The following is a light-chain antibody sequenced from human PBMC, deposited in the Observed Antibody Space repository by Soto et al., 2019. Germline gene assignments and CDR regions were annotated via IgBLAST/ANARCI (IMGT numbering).Light chain of an antibody. Sequence: EIVLTQSPGTLSLSPGERATLSCRASQSLDSSYLAWYQQKPGQAPRLLIYGASSRATDIPDRFTGTRSGTDFTLTISRLEPEYFAVYYCQEHDDSPPWTFGQGTKVDIK. J-gene: IGKJ1*01. V-gene: IGKV3-20*01. CDR1: QSLDSSY. CDR2: GAS. CDR3: QEHDDSPPWT.